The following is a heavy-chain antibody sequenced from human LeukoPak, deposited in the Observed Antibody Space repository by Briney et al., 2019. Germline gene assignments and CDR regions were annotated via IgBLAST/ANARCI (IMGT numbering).Heavy chain of an antibody. J-gene: IGHJ4*02. CDR2: IYYSGST. CDR3: ARGGVYSSSSDFDY. CDR1: GGSISSGDYF. V-gene: IGHV4-30-4*01. D-gene: IGHD6-6*01. Sequence: SETLSLTCTVSGGSISSGDYFWSWIRQPPGKGLEWIGYIYYSGSTYYNPSPKSRVTISVDTSKNQFSLKLSSVTAADTAVYYCARGGVYSSSSDFDYWGQGTLVIVSS.